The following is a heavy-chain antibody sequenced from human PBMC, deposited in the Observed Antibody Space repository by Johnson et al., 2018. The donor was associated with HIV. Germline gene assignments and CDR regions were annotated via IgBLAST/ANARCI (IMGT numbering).Heavy chain of an antibody. D-gene: IGHD1-26*01. CDR3: AKEGGSYSMGSDAFDI. CDR2: IRYDGSNK. CDR1: GFIFTSYG. J-gene: IGHJ3*02. Sequence: QVQLVESGGGLVQPGGSLRLSCAASGFIFTSYGMHWVRQAPGKGLEWVTFIRYDGSNKYYADSVKGRFTISRDNSKNTLYLQMNSLRAEDTAVYYCAKEGGSYSMGSDAFDIWGQGTMVTVSS. V-gene: IGHV3-30*02.